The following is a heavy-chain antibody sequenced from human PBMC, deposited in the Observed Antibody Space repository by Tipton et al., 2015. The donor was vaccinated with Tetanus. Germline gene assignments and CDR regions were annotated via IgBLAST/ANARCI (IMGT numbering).Heavy chain of an antibody. Sequence: TLSLTCTVSGGSVRSGSYSWNWIRQPPGKGLEWLAYVSNSGRTNSNYSLKSRITISQDKSKNQFSLKLTSVTAADTAVYYCARANYDFPKKGPFDSWGQGTLVIVSS. CDR2: VSNSGRT. CDR1: GGSVRSGSYS. CDR3: ARANYDFPKKGPFDS. J-gene: IGHJ4*02. D-gene: IGHD3-3*01. V-gene: IGHV4-61*01.